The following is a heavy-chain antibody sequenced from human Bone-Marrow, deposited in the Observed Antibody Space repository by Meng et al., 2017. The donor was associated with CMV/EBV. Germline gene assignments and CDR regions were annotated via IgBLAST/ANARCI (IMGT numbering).Heavy chain of an antibody. J-gene: IGHJ4*02. CDR2: IKHDGSEK. D-gene: IGHD3-3*01. Sequence: GESLKISCAASGFTFSSFWMSWVRQAPGKGLEWVANIKHDGSEKYYVDSVKGRFTISRGDAKNSLYLQMNSLRAEDTAVYYCARNYHFWSGDYRMYYFAYWGQGALVTVSS. CDR1: GFTFSSFW. V-gene: IGHV3-7*01. CDR3: ARNYHFWSGDYRMYYFAY.